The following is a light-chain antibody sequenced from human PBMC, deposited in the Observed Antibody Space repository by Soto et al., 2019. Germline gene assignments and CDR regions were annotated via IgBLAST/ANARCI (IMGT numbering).Light chain of an antibody. CDR3: CSYAGISIFYV. J-gene: IGLJ1*01. CDR2: GVN. Sequence: QSALTQPASVSGSPGQSITISCTGTSSDVGSYNLVSWYQQHPGKAPKLMIYGVNKRPSGVSNRFSGSKSGNTASLTISGPQAEDEANYYGCSYAGISIFYVFGTGTKVTVL. CDR1: SSDVGSYNL. V-gene: IGLV2-23*02.